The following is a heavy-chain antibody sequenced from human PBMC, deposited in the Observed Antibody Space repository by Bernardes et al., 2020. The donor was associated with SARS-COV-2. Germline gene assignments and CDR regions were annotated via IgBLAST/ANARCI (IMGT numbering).Heavy chain of an antibody. J-gene: IGHJ4*02. CDR2: ISYDGSNK. V-gene: IGHV3-30*03. D-gene: IGHD5-18*01. Sequence: VGSLILSCAASGFTFRSSGMHWVRQAPGQGLEWVAVISYDGSNKYYADSVKGRFTISRDNSKNALYLQMNSLRAEDTAVYYCARDGGGYSYLDYWGQGTLVTVSS. CDR1: GFTFRSSG. CDR3: ARDGGGYSYLDY.